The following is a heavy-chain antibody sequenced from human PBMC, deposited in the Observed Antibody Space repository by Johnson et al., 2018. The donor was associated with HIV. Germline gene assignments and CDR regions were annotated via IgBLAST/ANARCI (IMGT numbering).Heavy chain of an antibody. CDR3: ARDKSGSYRGAFDV. CDR1: GFTFDDFG. J-gene: IGHJ3*01. D-gene: IGHD1-26*01. Sequence: MQLVESGGGVVRPGGSLRLSCAASGFTFDDFGMGWVRQAPGKGLEWVSGIHWNGAITGYAGSVKGRFIISRDNAKNSLYLQMNTLRAEDTALYYCARDKSGSYRGAFDVWGQGTMVTVSS. V-gene: IGHV3-20*04. CDR2: IHWNGAIT.